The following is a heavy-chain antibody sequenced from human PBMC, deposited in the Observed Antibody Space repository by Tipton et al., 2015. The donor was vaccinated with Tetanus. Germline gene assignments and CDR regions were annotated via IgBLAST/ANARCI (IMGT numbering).Heavy chain of an antibody. J-gene: IGHJ4*02. D-gene: IGHD3-3*01. V-gene: IGHV4-39*01. CDR2: IYESGDT. CDR1: GGSIRGGTFY. CDR3: ARHQSGYFTPFDY. Sequence: LRLSCTVSGGSIRGGTFYWGWIRQPPGKGLEWIGSIYESGDTYYIPSLKSRVTISVDTSKNQFSLNLNSMAAADTSGYYCARHQSGYFTPFDYWGQGNLVPVSS.